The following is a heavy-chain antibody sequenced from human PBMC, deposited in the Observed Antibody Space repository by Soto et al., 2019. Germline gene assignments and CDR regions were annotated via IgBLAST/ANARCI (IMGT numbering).Heavy chain of an antibody. D-gene: IGHD6-19*01. V-gene: IGHV3-23*01. Sequence: EVQLLESGGGLVQPGGSLRLSCAASGFTFSSYAMSWVRQAPGKGLEWVSAISGRGGSTYYADSVKGRFTISRDNSKNTLYLQMNSLRAEDTAVYYCAKEGHERGLGRGAVAHWGQGTLVTVSS. CDR3: AKEGHERGLGRGAVAH. J-gene: IGHJ4*02. CDR1: GFTFSSYA. CDR2: ISGRGGST.